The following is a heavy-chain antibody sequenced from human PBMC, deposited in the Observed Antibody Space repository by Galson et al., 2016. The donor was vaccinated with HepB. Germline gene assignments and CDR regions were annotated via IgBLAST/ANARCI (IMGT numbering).Heavy chain of an antibody. CDR1: GFTFTDAW. D-gene: IGHD2-2*01. CDR2: IKSKTDGGAT. V-gene: IGHV3-15*07. Sequence: SLRLSCAASGFTFTDAWMNWVRQAPGEGLEWVGRIKSKTDGGATDYAAPVKGRFTISRDDSKNTLYVQMNSLKIEDTAVHYCTTSPGDCSGPSCEDYWGQGTLVTVSS. CDR3: TTSPGDCSGPSCEDY. J-gene: IGHJ4*02.